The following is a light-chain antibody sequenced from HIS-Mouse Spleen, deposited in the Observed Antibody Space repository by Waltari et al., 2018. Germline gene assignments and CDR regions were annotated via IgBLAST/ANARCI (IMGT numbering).Light chain of an antibody. J-gene: IGLJ2*01. CDR1: VLAKKY. CDR2: KYS. Sequence: SYELTQPSSVSVSPGQTARLTCSGDVLAKKYARWFQQKPGQAPLLGIYKYSERPSGIPGGFSGSSSGTTVTLTISGAQVEDEADYYCYSAADNKGVFGGGTKLTVL. V-gene: IGLV3-27*01. CDR3: YSAADNKGV.